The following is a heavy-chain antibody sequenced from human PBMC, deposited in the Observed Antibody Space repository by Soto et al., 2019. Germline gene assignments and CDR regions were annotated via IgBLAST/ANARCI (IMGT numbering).Heavy chain of an antibody. Sequence: PGSSLKISCKXSVYSFTSYWIGWVRQIPDKVLDCMGIIYPGDSDTRYSPSFQGQVTISADKSISTAYLQWSSLKASDTAMYYCARLGGVSTIFGVALNYCYGMDVWGQGTTVTVSS. CDR2: IYPGDSDT. D-gene: IGHD3-3*01. J-gene: IGHJ6*02. CDR3: ARLGGVSTIFGVALNYCYGMDV. V-gene: IGHV5-51*01. CDR1: VYSFTSYW.